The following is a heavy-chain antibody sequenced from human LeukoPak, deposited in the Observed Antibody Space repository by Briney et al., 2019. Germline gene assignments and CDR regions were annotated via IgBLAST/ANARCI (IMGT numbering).Heavy chain of an antibody. CDR1: GFTVSSNY. CDR2: IYTGGSA. V-gene: IGHV3-53*01. CDR3: ARDGATYYWYFDL. J-gene: IGHJ2*01. D-gene: IGHD3-10*01. Sequence: PGGSLRLSCAASGFTVSSNYMSWVRQAPGKGLEWVSVIYTGGSAYYADSVKGRFTISRDNSKNTLYLQMNSLRAEDTAVYYCARDGATYYWYFDLWGRGTLVTVSS.